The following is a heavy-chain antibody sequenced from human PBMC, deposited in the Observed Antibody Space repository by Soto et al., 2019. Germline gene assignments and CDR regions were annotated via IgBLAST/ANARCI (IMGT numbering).Heavy chain of an antibody. Sequence: GGSLRLSCAASGFSFGDYSMNWVRQAPGKGLEWLSYISRSGSLNYYADSVKGRFTISRDNAKNSLYLEMNSVRDEDTAMYYCARDLEYSSSWYYYYGLDVWRQGTTVTVSS. CDR2: ISRSGSLN. D-gene: IGHD6-6*01. V-gene: IGHV3-48*02. CDR1: GFSFGDYS. J-gene: IGHJ6*02. CDR3: ARDLEYSSSWYYYYGLDV.